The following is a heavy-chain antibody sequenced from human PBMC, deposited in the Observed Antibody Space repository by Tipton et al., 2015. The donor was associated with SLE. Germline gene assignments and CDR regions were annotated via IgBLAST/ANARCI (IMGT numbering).Heavy chain of an antibody. D-gene: IGHD2-21*01. J-gene: IGHJ4*02. CDR2: INYSGTT. CDR3: GRAIGVHYFHV. V-gene: IGHV4-39*07. Sequence: LTCTISGDSISNNNYYWGWIRQPPGEGLELIGNINYSGTTYYNPSLKTRVTISVDASKTQFSLRLTSVTAADTAVYYCGRAIGVHYFHVWGQGTLVTVSS. CDR1: GDSISNNNYY.